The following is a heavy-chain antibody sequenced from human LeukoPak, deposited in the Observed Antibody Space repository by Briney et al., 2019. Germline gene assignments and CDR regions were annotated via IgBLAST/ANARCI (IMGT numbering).Heavy chain of an antibody. D-gene: IGHD6-19*01. J-gene: IGHJ4*02. CDR3: AKGIAVAGTELAD. CDR2: IRYDGSIK. V-gene: IGHV3-30*02. Sequence: GGSLRLSCAASGFTFSSYAVHWVRQAPGKGLEWVSFIRYDGSIKYYADSVEGRFTISRDNSKNTLYLQMNSLRAEDTAVYYCAKGIAVAGTELADWGQGTLVTVSS. CDR1: GFTFSSYA.